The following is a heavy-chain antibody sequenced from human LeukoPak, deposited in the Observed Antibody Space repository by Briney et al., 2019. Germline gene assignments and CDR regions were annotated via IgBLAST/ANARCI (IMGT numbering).Heavy chain of an antibody. CDR2: IITIFGTA. Sequence: SVKVSCKASGGTFSSYAISWVRQAPGQGLEWMGGIITIFGTANYAQKFQGRVTITADESTSTAYMELSSLRSEDTAVYYCARDLRRAAAGLDYWGQGTLVTVSS. CDR3: ARDLRRAAAGLDY. V-gene: IGHV1-69*13. CDR1: GGTFSSYA. J-gene: IGHJ4*02. D-gene: IGHD6-13*01.